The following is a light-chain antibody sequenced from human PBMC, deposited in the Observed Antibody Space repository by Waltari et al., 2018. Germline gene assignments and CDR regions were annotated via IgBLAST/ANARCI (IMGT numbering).Light chain of an antibody. CDR1: RSNIGTYS. Sequence: QSVLTQPPSVSGTPGQSVTIACSGSRSNIGTYSVHWYQQLPGTAPKLLIFKTNQRPSGVPDRFSSSRSGTSASLAISGLRSEDEADYYCAAWDDSLSGHWVLGGGTKVTVL. J-gene: IGLJ3*02. CDR3: AAWDDSLSGHWV. V-gene: IGLV1-47*01. CDR2: KTN.